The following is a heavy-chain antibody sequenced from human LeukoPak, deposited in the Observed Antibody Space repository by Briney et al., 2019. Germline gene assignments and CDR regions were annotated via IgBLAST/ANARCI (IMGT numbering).Heavy chain of an antibody. J-gene: IGHJ4*02. CDR3: TTYLFDSSGYVLSDY. CDR1: GFIFSTYA. Sequence: GGSLRLSCAASGFIFSTYAMSWVRQAPGKGLEWVSTISGSTGSTYYADSVKGRFTISRDNPRNTLYLQMNSLKTEDTAVYYCTTYLFDSSGYVLSDYWGQGTLVTVSS. CDR2: ISGSTGST. V-gene: IGHV3-23*01. D-gene: IGHD3-22*01.